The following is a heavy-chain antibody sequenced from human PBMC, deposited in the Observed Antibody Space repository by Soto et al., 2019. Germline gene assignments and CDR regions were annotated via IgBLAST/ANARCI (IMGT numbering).Heavy chain of an antibody. CDR2: IHYSGST. V-gene: IGHV4-39*01. Sequence: QLQLQESGPGLVKPSETLSLTCTVSGDSISITSYYWGWVGQPPGKGLEWIGSIHYSGSTHYNPSLQSRVTISGDASKKQFSLKLRSVTAADTAVYYCASTKDETLYFDYWGQGTLVTVSS. CDR3: ASTKDETLYFDY. J-gene: IGHJ4*02. D-gene: IGHD2-8*01. CDR1: GDSISITSYY.